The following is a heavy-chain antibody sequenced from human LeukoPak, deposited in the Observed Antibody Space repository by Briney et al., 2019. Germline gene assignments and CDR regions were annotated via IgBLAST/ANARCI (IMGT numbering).Heavy chain of an antibody. Sequence: GGSLRLSCAASGFTLKIYPMHWVRQAPGKGLEWLSVISHDGSDKNNADSVKGRFIISRDNSKNTLYLQLNSLRPEGTAMYCAREGVQTTVDAFDMWGLGTMVIVSS. D-gene: IGHD4-17*01. CDR3: AREGVQTTVDAFDM. CDR1: GFTLKIYP. J-gene: IGHJ3*02. V-gene: IGHV3-30*04. CDR2: ISHDGSDK.